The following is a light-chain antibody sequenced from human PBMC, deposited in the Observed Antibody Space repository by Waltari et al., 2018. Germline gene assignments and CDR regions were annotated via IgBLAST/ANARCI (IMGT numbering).Light chain of an antibody. CDR1: QSLTKRY. V-gene: IGKV3-20*01. CDR3: QQYGSSILYT. Sequence: VLPQSPGTLPLSPGERATLACRASQSLTKRYLAWYQQKPGQAPRLLIYGASSRAAGIPDRFSGSGSGTDFTLTISRLEPEDFAVYYCQQYGSSILYTFGQGTKLEIK. J-gene: IGKJ2*01. CDR2: GAS.